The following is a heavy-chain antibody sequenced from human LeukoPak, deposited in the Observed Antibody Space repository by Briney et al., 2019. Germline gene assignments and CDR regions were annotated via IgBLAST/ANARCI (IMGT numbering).Heavy chain of an antibody. CDR1: GFTVSSNY. CDR2: IYSGGST. Sequence: PGGSLRLSCAASGFTVSSNYMSWVRQAPGKGLEWVSVIYSGGSTYYADSVKGRFTISRDNSKNTLYLQMNSLRAEDTAVYYCAVTRTLTDYYGMDVWGQGTTVTVSS. V-gene: IGHV3-53*01. CDR3: AVTRTLTDYYGMDV. J-gene: IGHJ6*02.